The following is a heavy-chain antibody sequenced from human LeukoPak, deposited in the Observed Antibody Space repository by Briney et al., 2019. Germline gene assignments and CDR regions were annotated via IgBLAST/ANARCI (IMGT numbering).Heavy chain of an antibody. V-gene: IGHV4-59*01. CDR1: GGSINSYY. CDR3: ATNSLAVAGAYYYYYMDV. J-gene: IGHJ6*03. D-gene: IGHD6-19*01. Sequence: PSETLSLTCTVSGGSINSYYWSWIRQPPGKGLEWIGYIYYSGSTNYNPSLKSRVTISVDTSKNQFSLKLSSVTAADTAVYYCATNSLAVAGAYYYYYMDVWGKGTTVTVSS. CDR2: IYYSGST.